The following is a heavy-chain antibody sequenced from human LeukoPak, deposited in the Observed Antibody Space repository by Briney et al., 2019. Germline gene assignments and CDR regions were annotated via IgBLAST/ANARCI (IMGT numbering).Heavy chain of an antibody. CDR3: ARDQMSAADSY. J-gene: IGHJ4*02. D-gene: IGHD6-13*01. V-gene: IGHV3-23*01. CDR1: GFTFSSYA. CDR2: ISGSGGST. Sequence: GGSLRLSCAASGFTFSSYAMSWVRQAPGKGLEWVSAISGSGGSTYYADSVKGRFTISRDNAKNSLYLQMNSLRAEDTAVYYCARDQMSAADSYWGQGTLVTVSS.